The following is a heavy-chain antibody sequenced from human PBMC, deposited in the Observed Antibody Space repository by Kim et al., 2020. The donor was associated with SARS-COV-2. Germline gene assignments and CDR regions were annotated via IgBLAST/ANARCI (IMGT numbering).Heavy chain of an antibody. CDR2: IYYSGST. V-gene: IGHV4-59*01. Sequence: SETLSLTCTVSGGSISSYYWSWIRQPPGKGLEWIGYIYYSGSTNYNPSLKSRVTISVDTSKNQFSLKLSSVTAADTAVYYCAREAYYGSGSYYSVVWGQG. CDR3: AREAYYGSGSYYSVV. J-gene: IGHJ1*01. D-gene: IGHD3-10*01. CDR1: GGSISSYY.